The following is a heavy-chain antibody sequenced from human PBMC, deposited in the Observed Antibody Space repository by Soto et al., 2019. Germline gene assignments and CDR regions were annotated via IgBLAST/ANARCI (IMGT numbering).Heavy chain of an antibody. CDR3: AKSPLRTTIGFDY. Sequence: LRLSCAASGFAFSNYAMTWVRQAPGKGLERVSTISGSGGSTYYTDSVKGRFTASRDNSKNTLYLQMNSLRAEDTAVYYCAKSPLRTTIGFDYWAQGALVTVSS. CDR1: GFAFSNYA. D-gene: IGHD4-4*01. CDR2: ISGSGGST. V-gene: IGHV3-23*01. J-gene: IGHJ4*02.